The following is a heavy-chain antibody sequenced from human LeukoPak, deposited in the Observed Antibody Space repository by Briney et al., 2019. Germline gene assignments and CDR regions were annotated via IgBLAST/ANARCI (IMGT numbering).Heavy chain of an antibody. D-gene: IGHD5-18*01. V-gene: IGHV3-30-3*01. CDR3: ARPPDTAMVTVLVY. CDR2: ISYDGSNK. Sequence: PGRSLRLSCAASGFTFSSYAMHWVRQAPGKGLEWVAVISYDGSNKYYADSVKGRFTISRDNSNNTLYLQMNSLRAEDTAVYYCARPPDTAMVTVLVYWGQGTLVTVSS. J-gene: IGHJ4*02. CDR1: GFTFSSYA.